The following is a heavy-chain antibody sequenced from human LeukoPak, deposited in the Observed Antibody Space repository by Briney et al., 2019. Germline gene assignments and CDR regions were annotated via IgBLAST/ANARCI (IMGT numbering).Heavy chain of an antibody. CDR1: GGSLSGYY. Sequence: SETLSLTSAVNGGSLSGYYWSWTRQPPGRGLEWIAEIKHIGSTNYNPSLKSRVTTSVDTSKKQFSLKLSSVTAADTAVYYCGYSLIRGVIRDWGQGALVTVSS. CDR3: GYSLIRGVIRD. J-gene: IGHJ4*02. V-gene: IGHV4-34*01. CDR2: IKHIGST. D-gene: IGHD3-10*01.